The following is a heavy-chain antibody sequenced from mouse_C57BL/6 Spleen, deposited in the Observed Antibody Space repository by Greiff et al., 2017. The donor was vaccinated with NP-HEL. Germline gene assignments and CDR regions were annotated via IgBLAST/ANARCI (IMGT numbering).Heavy chain of an antibody. CDR2: IDPSDSYT. CDR3: ARGREY. CDR1: GYTFTSYW. Sequence: QVQLQQPGAELVMPGASVKLSCKASGYTFTSYWMHWVKQRPGQGLEWIGEIDPSDSYTNYNQKFKGKSTLTVDKSSSTAYMQLSSLTSEDSAVYNCARGREYCGQDTTLTVSS. J-gene: IGHJ2*01. V-gene: IGHV1-69*01.